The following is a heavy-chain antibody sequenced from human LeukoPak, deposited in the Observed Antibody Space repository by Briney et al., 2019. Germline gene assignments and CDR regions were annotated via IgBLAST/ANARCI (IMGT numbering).Heavy chain of an antibody. Sequence: SGPTLVNPTQTLTLTCTFSGFPLTTSGMCVSWIRQPPGKALEWLARIDWDDDKYYSTSLRTRLTISKDTSKNQVVLTMSNMDPVDTATYYCARIRGSRYYFDYWGQGTLVTVSS. CDR2: IDWDDDK. J-gene: IGHJ4*02. CDR3: ARIRGSRYYFDY. CDR1: GFPLTTSGMC. V-gene: IGHV2-70*11. D-gene: IGHD6-13*01.